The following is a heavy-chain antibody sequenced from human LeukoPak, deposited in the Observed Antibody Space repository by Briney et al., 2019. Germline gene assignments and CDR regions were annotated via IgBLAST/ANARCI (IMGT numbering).Heavy chain of an antibody. J-gene: IGHJ6*03. CDR1: GGTFSSYA. CDR2: IIPIFGTA. CDR3: ARGEEGYCSSTSCYYYYYYMDV. D-gene: IGHD2-2*01. Sequence: GASWKVSCKASGGTFSSYAISWVRQAPGQGLEWMGGIIPIFGTANYAQKFQGRVTITADESTSTAYMELSSLRSEDTAVYYCARGEEGYCSSTSCYYYYYYMDVWGKGTTVTVSS. V-gene: IGHV1-69*13.